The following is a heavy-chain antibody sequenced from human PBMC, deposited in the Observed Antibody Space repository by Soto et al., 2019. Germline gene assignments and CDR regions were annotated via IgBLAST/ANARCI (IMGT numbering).Heavy chain of an antibody. J-gene: IGHJ4*02. Sequence: PSETLSLTCDVSGGSIITNHWWTWVRQAPGKGLEWIGEIFHRGSAHHNPSLKSRVTLSVDKSKNQISLNLTSVTAADTAVYFCARKNCPSPVCYLFDIWGRGTLVTVSS. D-gene: IGHD2-8*01. CDR1: GGSIITNHW. CDR3: ARKNCPSPVCYLFDI. V-gene: IGHV4-4*02. CDR2: IFHRGSA.